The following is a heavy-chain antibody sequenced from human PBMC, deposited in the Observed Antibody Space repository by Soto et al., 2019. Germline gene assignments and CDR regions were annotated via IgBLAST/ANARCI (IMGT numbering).Heavy chain of an antibody. Sequence: PSETLSLTCTVSGGSISSGGYYWSWIRQHPGKGLEWTGYIYYSGSTYYNPSLKSRVTISVDTSKNQFSLKLSSVTAADTAVYYCARDSNILTGFDYWGQGTLVTVSS. D-gene: IGHD3-9*01. J-gene: IGHJ4*02. CDR3: ARDSNILTGFDY. CDR1: GGSISSGGYY. V-gene: IGHV4-31*03. CDR2: IYYSGST.